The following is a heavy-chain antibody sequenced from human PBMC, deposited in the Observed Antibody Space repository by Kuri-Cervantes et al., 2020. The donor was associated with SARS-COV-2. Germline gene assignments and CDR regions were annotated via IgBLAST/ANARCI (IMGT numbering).Heavy chain of an antibody. J-gene: IGHJ6*02. CDR3: ARDPRHYCSSTSCYSYYGMDV. CDR1: DGSISSYY. V-gene: IGHV4-59*01. CDR2: IHYSGST. Sequence: SETLSLTCTVSDGSISSYYWSWIRRPPGKGLEWIGYIHYSGSTNYNPSLKSRVTISVDTSKNQFSLKLSSVTAADTAVYYCARDPRHYCSSTSCYSYYGMDVWGQGTTVTVSS. D-gene: IGHD2-2*02.